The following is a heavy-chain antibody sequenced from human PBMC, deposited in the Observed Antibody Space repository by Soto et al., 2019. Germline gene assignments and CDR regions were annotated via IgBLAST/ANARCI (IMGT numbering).Heavy chain of an antibody. CDR3: ARDLIGHSSDYCYGMDG. D-gene: IGHD5-18*01. CDR1: GFTFSSYA. V-gene: IGHV3-30-3*01. J-gene: IGHJ6*02. CDR2: ISYDGSNK. Sequence: GSLRLSCAASGFTFSSYAMHWVRQAPGKGLEWVAVISYDGSNKYYADSVKGRFTISRDNSKNTLYLQMNSLRAEDTAVYYCARDLIGHSSDYCYGMDGWGQGTTVTVSS.